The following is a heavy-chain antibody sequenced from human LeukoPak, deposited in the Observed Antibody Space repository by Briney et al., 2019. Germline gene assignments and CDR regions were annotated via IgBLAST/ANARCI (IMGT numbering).Heavy chain of an antibody. CDR2: ISGRSSST. V-gene: IGHV3-23*01. CDR1: GFTFTNYA. CDR3: AKDPVNWGQDSGTFDI. D-gene: IGHD3-16*01. J-gene: IGHJ3*02. Sequence: GGSLRLSCAVSGFTFTNYAMSWVRQAPGKGLERVSTISGRSSSTYYADSVKGRFTISRDNSKSTLFLQMHSLRADDTAVYYCAKDPVNWGQDSGTFDIWGQGTMVSVSS.